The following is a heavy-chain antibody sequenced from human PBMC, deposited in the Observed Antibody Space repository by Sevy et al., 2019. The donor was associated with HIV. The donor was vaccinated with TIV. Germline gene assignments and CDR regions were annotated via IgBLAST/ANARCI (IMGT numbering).Heavy chain of an antibody. CDR1: GFTFRSYS. CDR2: ISSSSSTI. Sequence: GGSLRLSCAASGFTFRSYSMNWVRQAPGKGLEWVSYISSSSSTIYYADSVKGRFTISRDNAKNSLYLQMNSLRAEDTAVYYCVGGIQLWSLYYGMDVWGQGTTVTVSS. CDR3: VGGIQLWSLYYGMDV. V-gene: IGHV3-48*01. D-gene: IGHD5-18*01. J-gene: IGHJ6*02.